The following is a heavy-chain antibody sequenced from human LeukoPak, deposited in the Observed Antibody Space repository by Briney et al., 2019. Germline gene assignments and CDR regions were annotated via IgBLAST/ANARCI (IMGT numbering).Heavy chain of an antibody. CDR2: ISYDGSNK. D-gene: IGHD3-16*02. J-gene: IGHJ6*02. CDR3: ARRTGDYDYVWGSYRKYYYYYGMDV. Sequence: PGGSLRLSCAASGFTFSSYAMHWVRQAPGKGLEWVAVISYDGSNKYYADSVKGRFTISRGNSKNTLYLQMNSLRAEDTAVYYCARRTGDYDYVWGSYRKYYYYYGMDVWGQGTTVTVSS. V-gene: IGHV3-30-3*01. CDR1: GFTFSSYA.